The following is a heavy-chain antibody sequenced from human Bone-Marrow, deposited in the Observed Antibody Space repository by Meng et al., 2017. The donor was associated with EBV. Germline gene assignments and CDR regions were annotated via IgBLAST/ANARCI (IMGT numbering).Heavy chain of an antibody. D-gene: IGHD4-23*01. CDR2: ISYDGSNK. Sequence: GHLGESWGGVVQPGSSLGLSLAASGFTFSSYGMHLVRQAPGKGLEWVAVISYDGSNKYYADSVKGRFTISRDNSKNTLYLQMNSLRAEDTAVYYCAKDPRRIYGGPPDYWGQGTLVTVSS. V-gene: IGHV3-30*18. CDR3: AKDPRRIYGGPPDY. J-gene: IGHJ4*02. CDR1: GFTFSSYG.